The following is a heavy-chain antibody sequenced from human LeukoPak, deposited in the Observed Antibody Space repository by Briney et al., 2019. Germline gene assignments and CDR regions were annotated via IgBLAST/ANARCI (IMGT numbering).Heavy chain of an antibody. V-gene: IGHV5-51*01. J-gene: IGHJ4*02. D-gene: IGHD3-10*01. CDR1: GSSFTNYW. Sequence: GESLKISCKVSGSSFTNYWFGWVRQMPGKGLESMGIIYPADSDTAYSPSIQGQVTISADKSISTVYLQWSSLKASDTAMYYCARQSRDGSKTRGYYFDYWGQGTLVTVS. CDR3: ARQSRDGSKTRGYYFDY. CDR2: IYPADSDT.